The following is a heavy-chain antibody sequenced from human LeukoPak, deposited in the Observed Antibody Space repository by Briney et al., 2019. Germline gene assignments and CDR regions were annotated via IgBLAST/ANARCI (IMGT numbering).Heavy chain of an antibody. J-gene: IGHJ4*02. CDR2: INPNSGGT. D-gene: IGHD3-16*02. CDR1: GYTFTSYG. V-gene: IGHV1-2*02. Sequence: ASVKVSCKASGYTFTSYGISWVRQAPGQGLEWMGWINPNSGGTNYAQKFQGRVTMTRDTSISTAYMELSRLRSDDTAVYYCARDGMFLGGGVIVGVDYWGQGTLVTVSS. CDR3: ARDGMFLGGGVIVGVDY.